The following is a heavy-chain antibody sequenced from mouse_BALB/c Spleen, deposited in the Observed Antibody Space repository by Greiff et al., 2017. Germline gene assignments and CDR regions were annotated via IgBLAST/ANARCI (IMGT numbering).Heavy chain of an antibody. CDR1: GFTFSSYA. J-gene: IGHJ2*01. V-gene: IGHV5-6-5*01. CDR3: AREKYGNYDGFDY. Sequence: EVQVVESGGGLVKPGGSLKLSCAASGFTFSSYAMSWVRQTPEKRLEWVASISSGGSTYYPDSVKGRFTISRDNARNILYLQMSSLRSEDTAMYYCAREKYGNYDGFDYWGQGTTLTVSS. CDR2: ISSGGST. D-gene: IGHD2-10*02.